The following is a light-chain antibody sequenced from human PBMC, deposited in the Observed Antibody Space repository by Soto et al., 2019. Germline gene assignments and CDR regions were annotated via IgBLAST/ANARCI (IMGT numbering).Light chain of an antibody. CDR2: SAS. CDR3: QQYTNTNNPWM. Sequence: DIQLTQSPSVLSASVGDTVTITCRASQALSNYLAWYQQKPGKAPDLLIYSASTLQSGVPSRFSGSGSETEFSLTIRVLQPEDFATYYCQQYTNTNNPWMFGQGTKVDIK. J-gene: IGKJ1*01. CDR1: QALSNY. V-gene: IGKV1-9*01.